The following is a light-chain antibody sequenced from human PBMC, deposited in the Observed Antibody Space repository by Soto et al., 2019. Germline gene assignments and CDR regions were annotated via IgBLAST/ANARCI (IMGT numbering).Light chain of an antibody. CDR2: EAS. J-gene: IGKJ2*02. V-gene: IGKV3-11*01. CDR3: QQRTNWPRGT. CDR1: QSVRNF. Sequence: EVVLTQSPATLSLSPGERATLSCRASQSVRNFLAWYQQKPGQAPRLLIYEASNRAAGIPARFSGSGSGTDFTLTSSSLEPEDFGVYYCQQRTNWPRGTFGQGTNLEI.